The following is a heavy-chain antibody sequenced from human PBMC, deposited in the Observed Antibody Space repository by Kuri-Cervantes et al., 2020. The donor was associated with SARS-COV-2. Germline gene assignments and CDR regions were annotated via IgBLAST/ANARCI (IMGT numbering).Heavy chain of an antibody. CDR2: IYSGGST. CDR3: ARVSYSGYDSTTYFDY. V-gene: IGHV3-66*02. J-gene: IGHJ4*02. Sequence: GESLKISCAASGFTFSSYWMSWVRQAPGKGLEWVSVIYSGGSTYYADSVKGRFTISRDNSKNTLYLQMNSLRAEDMAVYYCARVSYSGYDSTTYFDYWGQGTLVTVSS. CDR1: GFTFSSYW. D-gene: IGHD5-12*01.